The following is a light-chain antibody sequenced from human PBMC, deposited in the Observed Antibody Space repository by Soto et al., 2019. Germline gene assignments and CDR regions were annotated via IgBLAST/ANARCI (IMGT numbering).Light chain of an antibody. J-gene: IGKJ1*01. CDR1: QSVSSN. Sequence: IVMTQSPATLSVSPGERATLSCRASQSVSSNLAWYQQKPGQAPRLLIYHASTRATGIPARFSGSGSGTDFTLPISSLQSEDFAVYYCQHYNNWPPWTFGQGTKVEIK. CDR3: QHYNNWPPWT. CDR2: HAS. V-gene: IGKV3-15*01.